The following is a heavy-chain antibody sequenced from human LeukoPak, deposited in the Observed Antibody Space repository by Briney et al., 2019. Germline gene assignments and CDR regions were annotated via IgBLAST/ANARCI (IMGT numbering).Heavy chain of an antibody. CDR2: IYYSGTT. D-gene: IGHD3-22*01. V-gene: IGHV4-31*03. CDR3: ARGYDSSGFYGRQYYFDY. J-gene: IGHJ4*02. Sequence: SETLSLTCTVSGGSVSSGGCYWGWIRQHPGKGPEWIGFIYYSGTTYYKPSLKSRVTISIDTSKNSFSLSLTAATAADTAVYYCARGYDSSGFYGRQYYFDYWGQGTLITVSS. CDR1: GGSVSSGGCY.